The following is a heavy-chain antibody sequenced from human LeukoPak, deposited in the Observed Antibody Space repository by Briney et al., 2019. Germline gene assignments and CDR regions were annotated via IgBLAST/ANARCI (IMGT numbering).Heavy chain of an antibody. CDR2: ISYDGSNK. J-gene: IGHJ4*02. Sequence: GGSLRLSCAASGFTFSSYAMHWVRQAPGKGLEWVAVISYDGSNKYYADSVKGRFTISRNNSNNTLFLQMNDLSAEDSAVYYCARGDHFTGYLQYYFDQWGQGTLVTVSS. D-gene: IGHD3-9*01. CDR3: ARGDHFTGYLQYYFDQ. CDR1: GFTFSSYA. V-gene: IGHV3-30-3*01.